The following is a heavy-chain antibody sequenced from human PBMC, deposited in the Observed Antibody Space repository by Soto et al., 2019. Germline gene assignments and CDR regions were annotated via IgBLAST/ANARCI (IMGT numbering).Heavy chain of an antibody. CDR2: FHNSGYT. J-gene: IGHJ6*02. V-gene: IGHV4-39*01. CDR3: ARQGFGELHGLVDV. CDR1: GGSISDSNDH. D-gene: IGHD3-10*01. Sequence: SETLSLTCTVSGGSISDSNDHWGWIRQSPGQGLEWIGSFHNSGYTSYNPSLRSRVTISLDTSKNQFSLKLYSVTAADTALYYCARQGFGELHGLVDVWGQGTTVTVSS.